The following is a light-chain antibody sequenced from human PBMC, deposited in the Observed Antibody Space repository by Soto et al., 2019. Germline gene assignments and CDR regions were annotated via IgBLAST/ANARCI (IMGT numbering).Light chain of an antibody. CDR3: QQRSTWPLT. CDR2: DAS. J-gene: IGKJ4*01. CDR1: QSISSS. Sequence: EIVLTQSPATLSLSPGERSTISGRASQSISSSLAWYQQKPGQAPRLLIYDASNRATGIPARFSGSGSGTDFTLTISSLEPEDFAVYYCQQRSTWPLTFGGGTKVEIK. V-gene: IGKV3-11*01.